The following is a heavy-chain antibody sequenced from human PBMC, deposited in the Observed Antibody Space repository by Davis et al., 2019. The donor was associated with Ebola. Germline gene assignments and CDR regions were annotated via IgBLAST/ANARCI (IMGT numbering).Heavy chain of an antibody. CDR2: IRSKANSYAT. J-gene: IGHJ4*02. V-gene: IGHV3-73*01. CDR3: TGTVAGVDY. D-gene: IGHD6-19*01. CDR1: GFTFSSYW. Sequence: PGGSLRLSCAASGFTFSSYWMSWVRQAPGKGLEWVGRIRSKANSYATAYAASVKGGFTISRDDSKNTAYLQMNSLKTEDTAVYYCTGTVAGVDYWGQGTLVTVSS.